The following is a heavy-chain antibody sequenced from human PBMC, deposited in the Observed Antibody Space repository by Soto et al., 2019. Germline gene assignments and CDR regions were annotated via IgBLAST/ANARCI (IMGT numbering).Heavy chain of an antibody. Sequence: QVQLVQSGAEVKKPGSSVKVSCKASGGTFSSYAISWVRQAPGQGLEWMGWIIPIFGTANYAQKFQGRVTITADESTSTVYVELSSLRSEDTAVYYCAREVVVAATGCFDPLGQGTLVTVSS. J-gene: IGHJ5*02. CDR3: AREVVVAATGCFDP. V-gene: IGHV1-69*12. D-gene: IGHD2-15*01. CDR2: IIPIFGTA. CDR1: GGTFSSYA.